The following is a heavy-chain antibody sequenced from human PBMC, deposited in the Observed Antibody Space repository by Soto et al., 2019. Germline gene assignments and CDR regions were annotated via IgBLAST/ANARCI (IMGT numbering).Heavy chain of an antibody. CDR2: IYASGST. D-gene: IGHD2-21*01. V-gene: IGHV4-4*07. CDR1: DDSLSTYY. Sequence: SETLSLTCNVSDDSLSTYYWSWIRQPAGKGLEWIRRIYASGSTNYNPSLKGRVSMSVDTSKKQFSLRMISVTAADTAMYYCARSAIPRGGWFRPWGQGVLVTVSS. CDR3: ARSAIPRGGWFRP. J-gene: IGHJ5*02.